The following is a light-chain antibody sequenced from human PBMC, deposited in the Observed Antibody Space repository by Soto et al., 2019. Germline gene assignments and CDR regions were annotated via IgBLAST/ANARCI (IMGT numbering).Light chain of an antibody. J-gene: IGKJ3*01. CDR3: QQYNSYPLT. CDR1: QGISKS. Sequence: DIQMTQSPSSLSASVGDRVTITCRASQGISKSLAWFQQKPGKAPKSLIRSASTLQSGVPSKFSSSGSVTDFTLTISSLQPADFPTYYCQQYNSYPLTFGPVTKVDIK. V-gene: IGKV1-16*02. CDR2: SAS.